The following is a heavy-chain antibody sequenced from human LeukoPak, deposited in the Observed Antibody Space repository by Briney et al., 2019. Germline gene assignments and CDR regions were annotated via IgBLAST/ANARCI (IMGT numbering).Heavy chain of an antibody. CDR2: IKSKIDGGTT. CDR3: TTGESGIVTTIRIEPDAFDI. J-gene: IGHJ3*02. D-gene: IGHD5-12*01. V-gene: IGHV3-15*01. Sequence: GGSLRLSCAASGFTFSNAWMSWVRQVAGKGLEWVGRIKSKIDGGTTDYAAPVKGRFTVSRDDSKNTLYMQMNSLKTEDTAVYYCTTGESGIVTTIRIEPDAFDIWGQGTMVTVSS. CDR1: GFTFSNAW.